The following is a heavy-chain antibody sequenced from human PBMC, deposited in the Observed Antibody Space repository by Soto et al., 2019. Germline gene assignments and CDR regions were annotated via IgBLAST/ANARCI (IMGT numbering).Heavy chain of an antibody. V-gene: IGHV4-31*03. CDR1: GGSISSGGYY. CDR3: ARGRDCSGGSCGVDY. J-gene: IGHJ4*02. CDR2: IYYSGST. D-gene: IGHD2-15*01. Sequence: SETLSLTCTVSGGSISSGGYYWSWIRQHPGKGLEWIGYIYYSGSTYYNPSLKSRVTISVDTSKNQFTLKLSSVTAADTAVYYCARGRDCSGGSCGVDYWGQGTLVTVSS.